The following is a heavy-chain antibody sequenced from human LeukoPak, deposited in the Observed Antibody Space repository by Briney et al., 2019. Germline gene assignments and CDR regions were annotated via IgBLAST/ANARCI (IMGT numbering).Heavy chain of an antibody. CDR1: GGTFSSYA. J-gene: IGHJ4*02. D-gene: IGHD6-19*01. CDR3: AKSVAVAGRGLGPLYY. V-gene: IGHV1-46*01. Sequence: AASVKVSCKASGGTFSSYAISWVRQAPGQGLEWMGIINPSGGSTSYAQKFQGRVTMTRDTSTSTVYMELSSLRSEDTAVYYCAKSVAVAGRGLGPLYYWGQGTLVTVSS. CDR2: INPSGGST.